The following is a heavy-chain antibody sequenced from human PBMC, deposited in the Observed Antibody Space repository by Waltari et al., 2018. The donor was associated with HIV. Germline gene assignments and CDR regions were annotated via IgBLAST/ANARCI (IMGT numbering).Heavy chain of an antibody. CDR3: ARDHQTTYYYDSSGYYGY. CDR1: SYA. CDR2: ISYDGSNK. D-gene: IGHD3-22*01. J-gene: IGHJ4*02. Sequence: SYAMHWVRQAPGKGLEWVAVISYDGSNKYYADSVKGRFTISRDNSKNTLYLQMNSLRAEDTAVYYCARDHQTTYYYDSSGYYGYWGQGTLVTVSS. V-gene: IGHV3-30*01.